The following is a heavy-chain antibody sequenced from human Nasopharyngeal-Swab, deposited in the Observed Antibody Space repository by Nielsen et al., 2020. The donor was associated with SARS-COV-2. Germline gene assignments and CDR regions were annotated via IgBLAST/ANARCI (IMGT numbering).Heavy chain of an antibody. CDR1: GSTFSSYA. Sequence: GRSLPLSCAASGSTFSSYAMSRVRHAPRKGLERLPAISGSGGTTYYADSVKRRFTISRDNSKNTLYLQMNSLRAEDTAVYYCAKDRSLYCSSTSCSKKFDSWGQGTLVTVSS. CDR2: ISGSGGTT. J-gene: IGHJ4*02. D-gene: IGHD2-2*01. V-gene: IGHV3-23*01. CDR3: AKDRSLYCSSTSCSKKFDS.